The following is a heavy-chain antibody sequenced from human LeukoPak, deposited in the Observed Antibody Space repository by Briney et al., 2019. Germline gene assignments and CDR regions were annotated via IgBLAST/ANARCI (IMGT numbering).Heavy chain of an antibody. J-gene: IGHJ4*02. CDR3: ARRHVQYTSSSDPYYFDY. CDR1: GGSFSGYY. D-gene: IGHD6-6*01. CDR2: INHSGST. V-gene: IGHV4-34*01. Sequence: PSETLSLTCAVYGGSFSGYYWSRIRQPPGKGLEWIGEINHSGSTNYNPSLKSRVTISVDTSKNQFSLNLSSVTAADTAVYYCARRHVQYTSSSDPYYFDYWGQGTLVTVSS.